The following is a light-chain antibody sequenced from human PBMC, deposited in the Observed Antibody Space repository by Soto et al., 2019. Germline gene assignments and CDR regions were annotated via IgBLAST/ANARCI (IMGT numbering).Light chain of an antibody. V-gene: IGLV3-21*04. CDR3: QVWDSSSDHVV. CDR1: NIGSKS. J-gene: IGLJ2*01. Sequence: SYELTQPPSVSVAPGKTARITWGGNNIGSKSGHWYQQKPGQAPVLVIYYDSDRPSGIPERFSGSNSGNTATLTISRVEAGDEADYYCQVWDSSSDHVVFGGGTKLTVL. CDR2: YDS.